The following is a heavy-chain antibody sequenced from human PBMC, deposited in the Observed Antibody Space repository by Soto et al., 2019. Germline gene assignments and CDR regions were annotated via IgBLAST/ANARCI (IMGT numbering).Heavy chain of an antibody. Sequence: SLRLSCRVSGFTFNNSGMHWVRQAXGKGLEWMAVISYDGSDKYYADSVKGRVIISRDNSKNTLNLEMNRLRAEDTAIYYCVKDRVPGAYGNYYGMDVWGQGTTVTVSS. V-gene: IGHV3-30*18. CDR2: ISYDGSDK. J-gene: IGHJ6*02. CDR3: VKDRVPGAYGNYYGMDV. CDR1: GFTFNNSG. D-gene: IGHD5-12*01.